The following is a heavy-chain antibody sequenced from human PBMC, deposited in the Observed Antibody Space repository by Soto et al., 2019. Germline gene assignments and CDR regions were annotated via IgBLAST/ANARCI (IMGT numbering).Heavy chain of an antibody. J-gene: IGHJ3*02. CDR3: ARETSSDDAFDI. D-gene: IGHD3-22*01. V-gene: IGHV1-8*01. CDR1: GYTFTSYD. CDR2: MNPNSGNT. Sequence: ASVKVSCKASGYTFTSYDINWVRQATGQGLEWMGWMNPNSGNTGYAQKFQGRVTMTRNTSISTAYMELSSLRSEDTAAYYCARETSSDDAFDIWGQGTMVTVSS.